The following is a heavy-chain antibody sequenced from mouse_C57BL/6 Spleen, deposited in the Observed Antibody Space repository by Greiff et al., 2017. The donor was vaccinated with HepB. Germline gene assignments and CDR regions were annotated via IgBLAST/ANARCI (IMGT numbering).Heavy chain of an antibody. Sequence: QVQLQQSGPELVKPGASVKISCKASGYAFSSSWMNWVKQRPGKGLEWIGRIYPGDGDTNYNGKFKGKATLTADKSSSTDYMQLSSLTSEDSAVYFCARTYQTTIYDGYLAGFAYWGQGTLVTVSA. V-gene: IGHV1-82*01. CDR1: GYAFSSSW. CDR3: ARTYQTTIYDGYLAGFAY. CDR2: IYPGDGDT. D-gene: IGHD2-3*01. J-gene: IGHJ3*01.